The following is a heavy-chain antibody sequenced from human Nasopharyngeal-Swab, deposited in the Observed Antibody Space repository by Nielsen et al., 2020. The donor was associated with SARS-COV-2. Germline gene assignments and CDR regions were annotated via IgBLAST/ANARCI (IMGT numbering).Heavy chain of an antibody. Sequence: ASVKVSCKASGYTFTSSDINWVRQATGQGLEWMGWINAGNGNTKYSQKFQGRVTITRDTSASTAYMELSSLRSEDTAVYYCATPMTTVTSFDYWGQGTLVTVSS. V-gene: IGHV1-3*01. D-gene: IGHD4-17*01. J-gene: IGHJ4*02. CDR3: ATPMTTVTSFDY. CDR2: INAGNGNT. CDR1: GYTFTSSD.